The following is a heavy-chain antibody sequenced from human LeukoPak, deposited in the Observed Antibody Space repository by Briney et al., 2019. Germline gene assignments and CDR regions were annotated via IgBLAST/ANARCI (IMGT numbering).Heavy chain of an antibody. CDR2: IYYSGST. CDR1: GGSISSHY. CDR3: AQGISSGYFRFGYFDY. D-gene: IGHD3-22*01. Sequence: PSETLSLTCTVSGGSISSHYWSWIRQPPGKGLEWIGYIYYSGSTNYNPSLKSRVTISVDTSKNQFSLKLSSVTAADTVVYYCAQGISSGYFRFGYFDYWGQGTLVTVSS. V-gene: IGHV4-59*11. J-gene: IGHJ4*02.